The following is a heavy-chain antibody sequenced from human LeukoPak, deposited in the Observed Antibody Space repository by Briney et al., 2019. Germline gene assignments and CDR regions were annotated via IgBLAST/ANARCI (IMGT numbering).Heavy chain of an antibody. D-gene: IGHD3-3*01. V-gene: IGHV3-21*01. Sequence: GGSLRLSCAASGFIFSTYSMNWVRQAPGKGLEWVSSISSSSSYIYYADSVKGRFTISRDNAKNSLYLQMNSLRAEDTAVYYCARGGGSGRFLEWLPDYWGQGTLVTVSS. CDR2: ISSSSSYI. CDR1: GFIFSTYS. CDR3: ARGGGSGRFLEWLPDY. J-gene: IGHJ4*02.